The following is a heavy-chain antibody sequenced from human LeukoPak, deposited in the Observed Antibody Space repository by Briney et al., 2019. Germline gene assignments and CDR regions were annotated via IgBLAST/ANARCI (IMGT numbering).Heavy chain of an antibody. V-gene: IGHV1-69*13. CDR2: IIPIFGTA. D-gene: IGHD3-9*01. J-gene: IGHJ5*02. CDR3: VTAVPVRYFFPGFND. CDR1: GNTLTELS. Sequence: SVKVSCKVSGNTLTELSMHWVRQAPGQGLEWMGGIIPIFGTANYAQKFQGRVTITADESTSTAYMELCSLRAGDTTAYYCVTAVPVRYFFPGFNDWGLGTLVTVSS.